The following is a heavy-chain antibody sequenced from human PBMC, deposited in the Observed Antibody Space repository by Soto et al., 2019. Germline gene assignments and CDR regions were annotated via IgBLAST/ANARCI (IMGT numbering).Heavy chain of an antibody. J-gene: IGHJ4*02. Sequence: KPSETLSLTCAVYGGSFSGYYWSWIRQPPGKGLEWIGEINHSGSTNYNPSLKSRVTISVDTSKNQFSLKLSSVTAADTAVYYCACYYGDYAYFDYWGQGTLVTVSS. V-gene: IGHV4-34*01. CDR3: ACYYGDYAYFDY. D-gene: IGHD4-17*01. CDR1: GGSFSGYY. CDR2: INHSGST.